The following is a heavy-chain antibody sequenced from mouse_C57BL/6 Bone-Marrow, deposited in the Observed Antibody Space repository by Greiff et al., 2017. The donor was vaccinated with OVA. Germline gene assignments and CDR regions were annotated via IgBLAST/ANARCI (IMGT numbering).Heavy chain of an antibody. J-gene: IGHJ4*01. CDR2: FYPGSGSI. CDR3: ARHSIYYYGSSVYYAMDY. V-gene: IGHV1-62-2*01. Sequence: QVQLQQSGAELVKPGASVKLSCKASGYTFTEYTIHWVKQRSGQGLEWIGWFYPGSGSIKYNEKFKDKATLTADKSSSTVYMELSRLTSEDAAVYFCARHSIYYYGSSVYYAMDYWGQGTSVTVSS. D-gene: IGHD1-1*01. CDR1: GYTFTEYT.